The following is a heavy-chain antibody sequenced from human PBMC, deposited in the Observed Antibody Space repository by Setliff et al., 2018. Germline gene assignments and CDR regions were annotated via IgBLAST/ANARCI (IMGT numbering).Heavy chain of an antibody. D-gene: IGHD2-15*01. V-gene: IGHV4-38-2*01. CDR1: GSAISSGHY. Sequence: SETLSLTCAVSGSAISSGHYWGWIRQPPGKGLEWIGSINYSGITYYSPSLKSQVIVSVDTSKNQFSLKLSSVTAADTAVYYCARLPGYCNGGNCYGYYTFDIWGQGTMVTVSS. J-gene: IGHJ3*02. CDR3: ARLPGYCNGGNCYGYYTFDI. CDR2: INYSGIT.